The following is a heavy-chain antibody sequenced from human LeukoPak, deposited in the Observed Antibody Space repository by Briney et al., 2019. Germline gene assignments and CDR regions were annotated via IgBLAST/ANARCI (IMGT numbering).Heavy chain of an antibody. Sequence: PGGSLRLSCAASGFTFSRQSINWVRQAPGKGLEGVSYISSSCSTTLYADSVKGRFNIPRDNAKNSMYLKMNRLRDEHTAVYYCALGSPHTPIDYWGRGTLVTVSS. CDR3: ALGSPHTPIDY. CDR2: ISSSCSTT. D-gene: IGHD2-15*01. V-gene: IGHV3-48*02. J-gene: IGHJ4*02. CDR1: GFTFSRQS.